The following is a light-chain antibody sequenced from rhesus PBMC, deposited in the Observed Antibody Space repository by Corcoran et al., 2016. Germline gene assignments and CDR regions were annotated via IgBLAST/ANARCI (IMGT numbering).Light chain of an antibody. CDR2: EVS. V-gene: IGKV2-78*01. CDR1: QSLLPSNGYTY. CDR3: EQTLPTPWT. Sequence: DIVMTQTPLSLSVTPGVPASIPCRSSQSLLPSNGYTYLHWYLQKPGQSPQLLMYEVSTRAFGVPDRVSGVGSGTEFTLNIRRVKAEDVGVYYCEQTLPTPWTFGQGTKVEIK. J-gene: IGKJ1*01.